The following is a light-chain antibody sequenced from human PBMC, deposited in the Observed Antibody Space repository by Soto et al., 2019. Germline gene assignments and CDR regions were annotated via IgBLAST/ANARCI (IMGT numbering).Light chain of an antibody. CDR1: QSASSSY. CDR2: GAS. J-gene: IGKJ3*01. Sequence: EIVLTQSPGTLSLSPGERATLSCRASQSASSSYLAWYQQKPGQAPRLLIYGASSRATGIPDRFSGSGSGTDFTLTISRLEPEDFATYYCQQFDSEPFTFGPGTKVDFK. CDR3: QQFDSEPFT. V-gene: IGKV3-20*01.